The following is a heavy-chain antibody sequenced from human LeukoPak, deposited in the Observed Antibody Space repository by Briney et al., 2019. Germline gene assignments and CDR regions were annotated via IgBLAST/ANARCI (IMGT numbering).Heavy chain of an antibody. CDR3: ARDIQGSFNY. CDR2: ITSTGSNT. CDR1: AFTFSSYA. Sequence: GGSLRLSCAASAFTFSSYAMNWVRQAPGKGLQWVSSITSTGSNTYYTDSVKGRFTISRDNSKNTLYLQVNRLRAEDTAVFYCARDIQGSFNYWGQGTLVTVSS. J-gene: IGHJ4*02. V-gene: IGHV3-23*01.